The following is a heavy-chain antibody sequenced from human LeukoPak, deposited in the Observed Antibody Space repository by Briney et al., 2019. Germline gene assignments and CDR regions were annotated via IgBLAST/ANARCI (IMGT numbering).Heavy chain of an antibody. V-gene: IGHV3-7*03. CDR3: AKNMVRGAAKDV. J-gene: IGHJ6*04. CDR1: GFTFSSYW. CDR2: IKQDGSEK. D-gene: IGHD3-10*01. Sequence: GGSLRLSCAASGFTFSSYWMSWVRQAPGKGLEWVANIKQDGSEKYYVDSVKGRFTISRDNSKNTLYLQMNSLRAEDTAVYYCAKNMVRGAAKDVWGKGTTVTISS.